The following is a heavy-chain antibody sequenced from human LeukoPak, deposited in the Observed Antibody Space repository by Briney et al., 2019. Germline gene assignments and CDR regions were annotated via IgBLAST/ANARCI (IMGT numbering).Heavy chain of an antibody. Sequence: GGSLGLSCAASGFIFSSYDMNWVRQAPGKGLEWVSLISGSGGSTYYADSMKGRFTISRDNSKNTLYLQMNSLRAEDTAVYYCAKVYGGNSGPFDYWGQGTLVTVSS. V-gene: IGHV3-23*01. CDR1: GFIFSSYD. CDR2: ISGSGGST. CDR3: AKVYGGNSGPFDY. J-gene: IGHJ4*02. D-gene: IGHD4-23*01.